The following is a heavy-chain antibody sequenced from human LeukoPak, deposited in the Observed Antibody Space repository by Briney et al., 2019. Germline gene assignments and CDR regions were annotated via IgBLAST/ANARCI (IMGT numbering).Heavy chain of an antibody. Sequence: GGSLRLSCAASGFTFSSYAMSWVRQAPGKGLEWVSAISGSRGTTYYADSVKGRFTISRDNAKNSLYLQMNSLRAEDTAVYYCARDVLRFLEWFTDAFDIWGQGTMVTVSS. V-gene: IGHV3-21*01. CDR2: ISGSRGTT. CDR3: ARDVLRFLEWFTDAFDI. D-gene: IGHD3-3*01. CDR1: GFTFSSYA. J-gene: IGHJ3*02.